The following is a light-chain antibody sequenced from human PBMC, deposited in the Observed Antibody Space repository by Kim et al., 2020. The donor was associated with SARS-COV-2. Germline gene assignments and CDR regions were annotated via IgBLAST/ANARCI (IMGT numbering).Light chain of an antibody. CDR1: NSDVGSYNL. J-gene: IGLJ1*01. Sequence: GQSIAIACTGTNSDVGSYNLLSWYQQHPVKAPKVIIFEVTKRPSGVSDRFSGSKSGNTASLTISGLQTEDEATYSCCSYAGDGTYVFGSGTKVTVL. CDR3: CSYAGDGTYV. CDR2: EVT. V-gene: IGLV2-23*02.